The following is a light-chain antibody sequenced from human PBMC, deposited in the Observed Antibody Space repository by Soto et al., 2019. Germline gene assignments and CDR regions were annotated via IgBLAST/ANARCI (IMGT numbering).Light chain of an antibody. CDR1: QGFDNF. CDR3: QQYRTYPFT. J-gene: IGKJ3*01. V-gene: IGKV1-16*01. Sequence: DIQVTQSPSSLSASVGDRVTITCRASQGFDNFLAWIQQRPGKAPRSLIYAASNLHRGVPSRFSASGSGTDFTLTISSLQPDDFATYYCQQYRTYPFTFGPGT. CDR2: AAS.